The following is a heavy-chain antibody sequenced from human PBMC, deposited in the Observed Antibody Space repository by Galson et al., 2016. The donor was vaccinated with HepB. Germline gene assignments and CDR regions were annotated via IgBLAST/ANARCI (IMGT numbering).Heavy chain of an antibody. CDR1: NYTFISYG. Sequence: SVKVSCKASNYTFISYGISWVRQAPGQGLEWMGWISVYNGHTNFAQKLQGRVTMTTDTSTSTAYMELRNLRSDDTAVYFCARDELSMAGDYYYYGMDVWGQGTTVTVSS. D-gene: IGHD6-6*01. CDR3: ARDELSMAGDYYYYGMDV. CDR2: ISVYNGHT. V-gene: IGHV1-18*01. J-gene: IGHJ6*02.